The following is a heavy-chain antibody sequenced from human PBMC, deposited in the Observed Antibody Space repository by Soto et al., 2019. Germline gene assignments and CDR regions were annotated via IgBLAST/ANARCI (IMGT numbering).Heavy chain of an antibody. V-gene: IGHV1-8*01. Sequence: ASVKVSCKASGYTFTSYDINWVRQATGQGLEWMGWMNPNSGNTGYAQKFQGRVTMTRNTSISTAEMELSSLRSENPPVYYCARSEEHTALIPEAFHIWDQGTMLTV. CDR2: MNPNSGNT. J-gene: IGHJ3*02. D-gene: IGHD5-18*01. CDR1: GYTFTSYD. CDR3: ARSEEHTALIPEAFHI.